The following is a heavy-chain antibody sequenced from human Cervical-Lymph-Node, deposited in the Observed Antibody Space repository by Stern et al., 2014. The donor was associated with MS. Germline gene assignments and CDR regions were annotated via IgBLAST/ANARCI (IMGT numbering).Heavy chain of an antibody. CDR3: ARAYHYDSSGYRYDF. Sequence: QVQLVQSGAEVKKPGASVKVSCKASGYTFTNYFLHWVRQAPGQGLEWMGIINPSGGVTKYAQKFLGRVTMTRDTSTDTVYMELSSLRSEDTAVYYCARAYHYDSSGYRYDFWGQGTLVTVSS. J-gene: IGHJ4*02. V-gene: IGHV1-46*01. CDR2: INPSGGVT. D-gene: IGHD3-22*01. CDR1: GYTFTNYF.